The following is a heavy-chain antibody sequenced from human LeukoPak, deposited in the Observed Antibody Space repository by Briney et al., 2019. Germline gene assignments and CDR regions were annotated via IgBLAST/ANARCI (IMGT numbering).Heavy chain of an antibody. CDR2: IYYSGST. V-gene: IGHV4-59*01. CDR1: GGSISSYY. J-gene: IGHJ6*03. CDR3: ARGADGPFDYYMDV. Sequence: RASETLSLTCTVSGGSISSYYWSWIRQPPGKGLEWIGYIYYSGSTNYNPSLKSRVTISVDTSKNQFSLKLSSVTAADTAVYYCARGADGPFDYYMDVWGKGTTVTVSS. D-gene: IGHD6-13*01.